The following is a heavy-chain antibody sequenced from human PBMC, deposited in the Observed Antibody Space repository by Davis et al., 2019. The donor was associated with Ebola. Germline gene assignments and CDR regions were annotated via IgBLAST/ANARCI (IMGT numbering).Heavy chain of an antibody. CDR1: GFTFSSYA. Sequence: GESLKISCAASGFTFSSYAMHWVRQAPGKGLEWVAVISYDGSNKYYADSVKGRFTISRDNSKNTLYLQMNSLRAEDTAVYYCARELSRDGAFDIWGQGTMVTVSS. CDR3: ARELSRDGAFDI. CDR2: ISYDGSNK. J-gene: IGHJ3*02. V-gene: IGHV3-30-3*01. D-gene: IGHD5-24*01.